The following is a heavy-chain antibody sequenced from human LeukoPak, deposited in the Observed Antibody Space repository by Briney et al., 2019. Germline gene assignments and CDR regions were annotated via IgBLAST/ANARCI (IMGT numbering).Heavy chain of an antibody. V-gene: IGHV3-64D*06. D-gene: IGHD2/OR15-2a*01. CDR1: GFVFSIYT. CDR3: VKHFGRVRGTPDS. Sequence: PGGSLRLSCSASGFVFSIYTMYWVRQAPGKGPEYVSTISGSGNGGSIYYADSVKGRFTISRDDSKSIVYLQLNGLRSEDTAVYYCVKHFGRVRGTPDSWGQRTLVTVSS. J-gene: IGHJ4*02. CDR2: ISGSGNGGSI.